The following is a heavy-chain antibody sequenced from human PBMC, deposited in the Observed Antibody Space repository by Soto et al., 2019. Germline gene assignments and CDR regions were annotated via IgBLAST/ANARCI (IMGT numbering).Heavy chain of an antibody. J-gene: IGHJ4*02. V-gene: IGHV3-74*01. CDR3: AGGDYAGAGTFYLTDH. Sequence: GGSLRLSCTASGLTFNNYWMHLVRQAPGKGPVWVSRISGDGRATTYADSVRGRFTISRDNAKNTVYLQMNSLGAEDTAVYYCAGGDYAGAGTFYLTDHWGQGSLVTVSS. CDR1: GLTFNNYW. CDR2: ISGDGRAT. D-gene: IGHD3-10*01.